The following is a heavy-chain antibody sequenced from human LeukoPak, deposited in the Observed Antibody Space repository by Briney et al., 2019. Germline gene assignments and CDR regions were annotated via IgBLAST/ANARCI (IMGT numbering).Heavy chain of an antibody. D-gene: IGHD1-26*01. CDR3: ARDLGGYDY. CDR1: GFTFSSYA. V-gene: IGHV3-64*01. J-gene: IGHJ4*02. Sequence: GGSLRLSCAASGFTFSSYAIHWVRQAPGKGLEYVSAISSNGGSTYYANSVKGRFTISRDNSKNTLYLQMGSLRAEDMAVYYCARDLGGYDYWGQGTLVTVSS. CDR2: ISSNGGST.